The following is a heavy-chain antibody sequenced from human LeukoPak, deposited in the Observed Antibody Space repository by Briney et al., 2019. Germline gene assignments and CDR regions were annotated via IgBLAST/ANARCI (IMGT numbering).Heavy chain of an antibody. V-gene: IGHV1-2*02. CDR2: INPNSGGT. CDR1: GYTFTGYY. D-gene: IGHD4-17*01. J-gene: IGHJ4*02. CDR3: ARAEDYGDYFVP. Sequence: ASVKVSCKASGYTFTGYYMHWVRQAPGQGLEWMGWINPNSGGTNYAQKFQGRVTMTRDTSISTAYMELSRPRSDDTAVYYCARAEDYGDYFVPWGQGTLVTVSS.